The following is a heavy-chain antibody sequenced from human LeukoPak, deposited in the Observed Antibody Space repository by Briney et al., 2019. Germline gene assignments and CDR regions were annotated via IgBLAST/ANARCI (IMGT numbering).Heavy chain of an antibody. J-gene: IGHJ4*02. CDR1: GASVNSNNW. CDR2: IHKSVIT. Sequence: SETLSLTCAVSGASVNSNNWWTWVRQPPGKGLEWIAEIHKSVITSYNPSLKSRVTISLDKSNNLFSLKLTSVTAADTAVYYCARWFYFDYWGPGALVTVSS. CDR3: ARWFYFDY. V-gene: IGHV4-4*02. D-gene: IGHD3-22*01.